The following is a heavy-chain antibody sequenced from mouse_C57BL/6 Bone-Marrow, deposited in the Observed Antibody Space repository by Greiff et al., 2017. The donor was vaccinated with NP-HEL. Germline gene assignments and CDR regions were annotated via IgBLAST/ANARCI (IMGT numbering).Heavy chain of an antibody. CDR2: IYPGSGST. J-gene: IGHJ3*01. CDR1: GYTFTSYW. Sequence: VKLQESGAELVKPGASVKMSCKASGYTFTSYWITWVKQRPGQGLEWIGDIYPGSGSTNYNEKFKSKATLTVDTSSSTAYMQLSSLTSEDSAVYYCARRGYGNYAWFAYWGQGTLVTVSA. V-gene: IGHV1-55*01. CDR3: ARRGYGNYAWFAY. D-gene: IGHD2-1*01.